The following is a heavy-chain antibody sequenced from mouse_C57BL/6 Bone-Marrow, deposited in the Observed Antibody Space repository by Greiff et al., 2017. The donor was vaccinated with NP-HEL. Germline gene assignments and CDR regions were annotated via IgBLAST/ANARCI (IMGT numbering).Heavy chain of an antibody. J-gene: IGHJ3*01. Sequence: EVQVVESGGGLVQPGGSLKLSCAASGFTFSDYGMAWVRPAPRKGPEWVAFISNLAYSIYYADTVTGRFTISRENAKNTLYLEMSSRRSEDTAMYYCARQGYYGSRSGCAYWGQGTLVTVSA. CDR1: GFTFSDYG. D-gene: IGHD1-1*01. V-gene: IGHV5-15*01. CDR3: ARQGYYGSRSGCAY. CDR2: ISNLAYSI.